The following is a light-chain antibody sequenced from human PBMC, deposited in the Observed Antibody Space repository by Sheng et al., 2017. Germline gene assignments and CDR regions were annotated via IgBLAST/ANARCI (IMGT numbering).Light chain of an antibody. V-gene: IGKV1-33*01. CDR2: DAS. Sequence: DIQMTQSPSSLSASVGDRVTITCQASQDISNYLNWYQQKPGKAPKLLIFDASNLETGVPSRFSGSGSGTDFTFTISSLQPEDIAIYYCHSMIISSXFVGG. CDR3: HSMIISSXF. J-gene: IGKJ4*01. CDR1: QDISNY.